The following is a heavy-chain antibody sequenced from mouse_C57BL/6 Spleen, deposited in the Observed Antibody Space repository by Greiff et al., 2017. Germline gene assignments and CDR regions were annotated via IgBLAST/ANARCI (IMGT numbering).Heavy chain of an antibody. D-gene: IGHD4-1*01. CDR1: GYAFSSSW. CDR2: IYPGDGDT. Sequence: QVQLQQSGPELVKPGASVKISCKASGYAFSSSWMNWVKQRPGKGLEWIGRIYPGDGDTNYNGKFKGKATLTADKSSSTAYMQLSSLTSEDSAVSFCARPPNWDGFAYWGQGTLVTVSA. CDR3: ARPPNWDGFAY. J-gene: IGHJ3*01. V-gene: IGHV1-82*01.